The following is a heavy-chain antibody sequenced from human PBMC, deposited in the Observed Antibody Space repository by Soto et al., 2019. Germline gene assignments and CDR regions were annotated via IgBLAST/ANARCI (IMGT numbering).Heavy chain of an antibody. CDR2: IIPIFGTA. V-gene: IGHV1-69*06. CDR1: GGTFSSYA. J-gene: IGHJ5*02. D-gene: IGHD3-3*01. Sequence: SAKVSCKASGGTFSSYAISWVRQAPGQGLEWMGGIIPIFGTANYAQKFQGRVTITADKSTSTAYMELSSLRSEDTAVYYCARERFLEWLPPHWFDPWGQGTLVTVSS. CDR3: ARERFLEWLPPHWFDP.